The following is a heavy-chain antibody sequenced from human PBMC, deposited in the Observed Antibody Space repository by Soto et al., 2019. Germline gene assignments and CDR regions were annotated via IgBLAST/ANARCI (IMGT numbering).Heavy chain of an antibody. D-gene: IGHD3-10*01. V-gene: IGHV3-23*01. CDR1: GFTFSSYA. J-gene: IGHJ6*02. CDR3: AKGPPYYYGSGSYFYYYGMDV. Sequence: GGSLRLSCAASGFTFSSYAMSWVRQAPGKGLEWVSAISGSGGSTYYADSVKGRFTISRDNSKNTLYLQMNSLRAEDTAVYYCAKGPPYYYGSGSYFYYYGMDVWGQGTTVTVSS. CDR2: ISGSGGST.